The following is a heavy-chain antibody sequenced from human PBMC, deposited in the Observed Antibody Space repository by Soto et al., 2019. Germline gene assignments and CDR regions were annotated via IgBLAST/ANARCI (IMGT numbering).Heavy chain of an antibody. CDR1: GFTFSNYW. CDR3: ARFRVDGDFVP. CDR2: INSDGSST. V-gene: IGHV3-74*01. Sequence: EVQLVESGGGLVQPGGSLRLSCAVSGFTFSNYWMHWVRQAPGKGLVWVSRINSDGSSTSYADFVKGRFTISRDNAKNTLYQQMKRPRAENTVVYYCARFRVDGDFVPWGQGTLVTVAS. J-gene: IGHJ5*02. D-gene: IGHD4-17*01.